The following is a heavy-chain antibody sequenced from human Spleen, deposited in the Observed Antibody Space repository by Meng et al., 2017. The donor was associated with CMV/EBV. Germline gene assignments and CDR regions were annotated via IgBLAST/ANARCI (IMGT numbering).Heavy chain of an antibody. CDR3: ARGIGNYFDS. D-gene: IGHD1-26*01. CDR1: SGTIRHPES. CDR2: IYDSETT. V-gene: IGHV4-4*02. Sequence: RHCAVSSGTIRHPESRTWVRQHPGTERWWIGEIYDSETTNYHPSLQSRVRISVDKSKTQFSLRLPSVTTAETAVYYCARGIGNYFDSWGQGALVTVSS. J-gene: IGHJ4*02.